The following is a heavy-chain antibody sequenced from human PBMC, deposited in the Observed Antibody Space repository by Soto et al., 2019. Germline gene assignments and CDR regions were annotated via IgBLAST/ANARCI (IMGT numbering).Heavy chain of an antibody. CDR2: INPYDGRT. Sequence: ASVKVSCKASGYIFTNYYMHWVRQAPGQGLEWMGIINPYDGRTHYAQRFQGRVTMTRDTSTTTVYMELSSLRSEDTALYYCARRVGGSSRYNFDYWGQGTLVTVSS. CDR1: GYIFTNYY. D-gene: IGHD1-26*01. CDR3: ARRVGGSSRYNFDY. V-gene: IGHV1-46*01. J-gene: IGHJ4*02.